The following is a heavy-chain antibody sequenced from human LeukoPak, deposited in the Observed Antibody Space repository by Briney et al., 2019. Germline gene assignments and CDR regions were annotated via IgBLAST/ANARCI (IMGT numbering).Heavy chain of an antibody. J-gene: IGHJ3*02. CDR1: GGTFSSYA. CDR2: IIPILGIA. D-gene: IGHD4-23*01. CDR3: ATRGATVVYGDAFDI. V-gene: IGHV1-69*04. Sequence: GASVKVSCKASGGTFSSYAISWVRQAPGQGLEWMGRIIPILGIANYAQKFQGRVTITADKSTSTAYMELSSLRSEDTAVYYCATRGATVVYGDAFDIWGQGTMVTVSS.